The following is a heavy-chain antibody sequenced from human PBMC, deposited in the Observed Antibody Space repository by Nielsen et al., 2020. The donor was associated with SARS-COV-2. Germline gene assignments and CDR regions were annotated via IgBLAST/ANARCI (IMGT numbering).Heavy chain of an antibody. CDR3: ARRGHDNSGYYWDY. J-gene: IGHJ4*02. D-gene: IGHD3-22*01. CDR1: GYTFTGYY. Sequence: ASVKVSCKASGYTFTGYYIHWVRQAPGQGLEWMGWINPNTGNTKYAQKFQDWVTMTRDTSINTAYIELSWLRSDDMAVYFCARRGHDNSGYYWDYWGQGTLVTVSS. CDR2: INPNTGNT. V-gene: IGHV1-2*04.